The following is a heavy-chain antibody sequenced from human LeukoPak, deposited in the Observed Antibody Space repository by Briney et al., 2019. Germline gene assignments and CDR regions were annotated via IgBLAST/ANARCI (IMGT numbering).Heavy chain of an antibody. CDR3: ARGADGVSSNSRGWFDP. CDR2: ISSSGSTI. V-gene: IGHV3-48*04. Sequence: GGSLRLSCAASGFTFSNYAMNWVRQAPEKGLEWVSYISSSGSTIYYADSVKGRFTISRDNAKNSLYLQMNSLRAEDTAVYSCARGADGVSSNSRGWFDPWGQGTLVTVSS. J-gene: IGHJ5*02. CDR1: GFTFSNYA. D-gene: IGHD2-15*01.